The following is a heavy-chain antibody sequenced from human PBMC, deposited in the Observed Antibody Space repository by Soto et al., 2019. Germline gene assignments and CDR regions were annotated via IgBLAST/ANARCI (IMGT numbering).Heavy chain of an antibody. Sequence: PSETLSLTCAVSAYSMRSGYYWGWIRQPPGEGLQWIGNIYHSGKTYYNPSLKSRVSVSLDTSKNQFSLNLTSVTAADTAVYYCARAAATHFDNSGQGLLLTVYS. J-gene: IGHJ4*02. D-gene: IGHD6-25*01. CDR2: IYHSGKT. CDR1: AYSMRSGYY. CDR3: ARAAATHFDN. V-gene: IGHV4-38-2*01.